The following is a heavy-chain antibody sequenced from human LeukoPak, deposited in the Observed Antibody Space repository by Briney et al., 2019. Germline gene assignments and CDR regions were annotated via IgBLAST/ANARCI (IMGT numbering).Heavy chain of an antibody. Sequence: PGGSLRLSCAASGFTFSSYGMHWVRQAPGKGLEWVAVIWYDGSNKYYADSVKGRFTISRDNSKNTLYLQMNSLRAEDTAVYYCARDSDIVATIPYYYYGMDVWGQGTTVTVS. CDR3: ARDSDIVATIPYYYYGMDV. CDR2: IWYDGSNK. CDR1: GFTFSSYG. J-gene: IGHJ6*02. D-gene: IGHD5-12*01. V-gene: IGHV3-33*01.